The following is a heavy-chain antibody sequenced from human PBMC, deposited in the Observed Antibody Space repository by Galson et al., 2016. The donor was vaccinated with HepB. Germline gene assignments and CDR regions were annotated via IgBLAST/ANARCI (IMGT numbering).Heavy chain of an antibody. Sequence: SLRLSCAMSGITFSTSGMHWVRQAPGKGLEWVAMIWSDGSKTYYADSVKGRFTISRDNSRDTVDLQMNSLRVEDTALYYCARDKHTTSIDYWGQGTLVTVSS. CDR3: ARDKHTTSIDY. V-gene: IGHV3-33*01. CDR1: GITFSTSG. D-gene: IGHD1-26*01. CDR2: IWSDGSKT. J-gene: IGHJ4*02.